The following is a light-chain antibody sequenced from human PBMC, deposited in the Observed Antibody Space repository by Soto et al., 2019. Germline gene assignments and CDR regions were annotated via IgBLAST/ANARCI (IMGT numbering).Light chain of an antibody. Sequence: DVQVNQSPSFVSASVGDRVTITCRASQGIGTWLAWYQQKPGAAPNLLISGASNLESGVPARFSGSGLGTHFTFTIVSLQPEDSATYYCQQTNSFPITFGQGTRLEIK. CDR3: QQTNSFPIT. J-gene: IGKJ5*01. CDR1: QGIGTW. CDR2: GAS. V-gene: IGKV1D-12*01.